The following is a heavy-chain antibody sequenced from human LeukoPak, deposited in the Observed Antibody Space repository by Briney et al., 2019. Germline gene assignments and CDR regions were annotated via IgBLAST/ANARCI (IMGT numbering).Heavy chain of an antibody. CDR2: INPSGGST. V-gene: IGHV1-46*01. J-gene: IGHJ2*01. Sequence: ASVKVSCKASGYTFTSYYMHWVRQAPGQGLEWMGIINPSGGSTSYAQKFQGRVTITRDTSTSTVYMELSSLRSEDTAVYYCARDQEEGGDPYWYFDLWGRGTLVTVSS. D-gene: IGHD4-17*01. CDR1: GYTFTSYY. CDR3: ARDQEEGGDPYWYFDL.